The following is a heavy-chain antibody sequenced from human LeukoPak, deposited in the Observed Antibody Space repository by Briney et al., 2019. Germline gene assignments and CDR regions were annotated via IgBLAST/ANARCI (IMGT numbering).Heavy chain of an antibody. V-gene: IGHV3-74*01. CDR2: INNDGSST. J-gene: IGHJ3*02. CDR1: GFSFSSNW. Sequence: PGGSLRLSCVASGFSFSSNWMHWVRQVPGKGLVWVSRINNDGSSTNYADSVKGRFTMSRDNAKNTLYLQMNSLRAEDTAVYYCARDKGYASDIWGQGTMVTVSS. CDR3: ARDKGYASDI.